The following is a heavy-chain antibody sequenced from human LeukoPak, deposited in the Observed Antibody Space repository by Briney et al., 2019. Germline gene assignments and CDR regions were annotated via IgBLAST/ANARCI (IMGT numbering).Heavy chain of an antibody. CDR1: GFTFDDYA. V-gene: IGHV3-9*01. D-gene: IGHD6-19*01. CDR3: ARVISGYSSGWYWYFDL. Sequence: GGTLRLSCAASGFTFDDYAMHWVRQAPGKGLEWVSGISWNSGSIGYADSVKGRFTISRDNAKNSLYLQMNSLRAEDTAVYYCARVISGYSSGWYWYFDLWGRGTLVTVSS. CDR2: ISWNSGSI. J-gene: IGHJ2*01.